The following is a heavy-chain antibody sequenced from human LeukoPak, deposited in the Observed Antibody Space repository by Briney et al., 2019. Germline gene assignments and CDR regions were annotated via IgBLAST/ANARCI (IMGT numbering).Heavy chain of an antibody. J-gene: IGHJ6*03. V-gene: IGHV1-2*02. D-gene: IGHD3-10*01. Sequence: ASVKVSCKASGYTFTGYYMHWVRQAPGQGLEWMGWINPNSGGTNYAQKFQGRVTMTRDTSISTAYMELSRLRSDDTAVYYCARDEMYYYGSGSYPYYYMDVWGKGTTVTISS. CDR1: GYTFTGYY. CDR2: INPNSGGT. CDR3: ARDEMYYYGSGSYPYYYMDV.